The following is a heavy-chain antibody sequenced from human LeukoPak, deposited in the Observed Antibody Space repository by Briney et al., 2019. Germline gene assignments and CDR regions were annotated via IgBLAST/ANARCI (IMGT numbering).Heavy chain of an antibody. V-gene: IGHV4-59*08. CDR1: GGSTSSYY. D-gene: IGHD3-22*01. CDR2: FFYGGST. Sequence: SETLSLTCTVSGGSTSSYYWSWIRQPPGKGLEWIGYFFYGGSTNYNPSLKSRVTISVDTSKNQFSLKLSSVTAADTAVYYCARLRYYYDSSGYSDYFDYWGQGTLVTVSS. J-gene: IGHJ4*02. CDR3: ARLRYYYDSSGYSDYFDY.